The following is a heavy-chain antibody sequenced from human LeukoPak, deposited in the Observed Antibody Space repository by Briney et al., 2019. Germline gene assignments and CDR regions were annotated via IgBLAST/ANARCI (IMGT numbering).Heavy chain of an antibody. J-gene: IGHJ6*02. CDR1: GFTFSSYS. Sequence: PGGSLRLSCAASGFTFSSYSMNWVRQAPGKGLEWVSSISSSSSYIYYADSVKGRFTISRDNAKNSLYLQMNSLRAEDTAVYYCARDRGCSSTSCYIGHCYYYGMDVWGQGTTVTVSS. V-gene: IGHV3-21*01. D-gene: IGHD2-2*02. CDR2: ISSSSSYI. CDR3: ARDRGCSSTSCYIGHCYYYGMDV.